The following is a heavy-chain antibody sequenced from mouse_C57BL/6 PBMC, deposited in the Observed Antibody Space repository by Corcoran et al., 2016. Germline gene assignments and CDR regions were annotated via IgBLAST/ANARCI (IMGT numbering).Heavy chain of an antibody. CDR2: INPNHGGT. Sequence: EVQLQQSGPELVKTGASVKISCKASGYTFPDYYMYWVKQSHGKSLAWIGDINPNHGGTSYNQKFKGKATLTVDKSSCTVYMELRSLTSEDSAVYYCARGYYYGSSLWYCDVWGTGTTVTVSS. V-gene: IGHV1-26*01. D-gene: IGHD1-1*01. CDR3: ARGYYYGSSLWYCDV. CDR1: GYTFPDYY. J-gene: IGHJ1*03.